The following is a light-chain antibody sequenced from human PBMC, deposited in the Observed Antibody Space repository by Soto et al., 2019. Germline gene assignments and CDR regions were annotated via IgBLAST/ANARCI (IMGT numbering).Light chain of an antibody. Sequence: EIVLTQSPGTLSLSPGERATLSCRASQSVSSSSLAWYQQRPGQAPRLLIYGASSRATGIPDRFSGSGSGTDFTLTISRLEPEDSAVYYCEQFGSTSCTFGQGTRVEI. V-gene: IGKV3-20*01. CDR2: GAS. CDR3: EQFGSTSCT. CDR1: QSVSSSS. J-gene: IGKJ1*01.